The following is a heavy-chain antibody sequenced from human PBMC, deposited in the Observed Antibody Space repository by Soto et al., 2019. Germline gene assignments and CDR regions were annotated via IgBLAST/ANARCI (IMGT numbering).Heavy chain of an antibody. Sequence: GGSLRLSCAASGFTFSAYPMSWVRQSPGKGLEWVSGISGSGISTYYTDSVKGRFTISRDNSKNTVFLQMNSLRDEDTAVYYCVKPPVITASYYYYDMDVWGQGTTVTVSS. J-gene: IGHJ6*02. D-gene: IGHD4-4*01. CDR3: VKPPVITASYYYYDMDV. CDR2: ISGSGIST. V-gene: IGHV3-23*01. CDR1: GFTFSAYP.